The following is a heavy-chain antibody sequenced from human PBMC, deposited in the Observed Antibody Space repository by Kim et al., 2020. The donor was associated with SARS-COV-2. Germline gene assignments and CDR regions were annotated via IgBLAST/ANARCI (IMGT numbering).Heavy chain of an antibody. V-gene: IGHV1-18*04. Sequence: ASVKVSCKASGYTFTSYGISWVRLAPGQGLEWMGWISAYNGNTNYAQKLQGRVTMTTDTSTSTAYMELRSLRSDDTAVYYCARTLMVRGVIGYFDYWGQGTLVTVSS. CDR3: ARTLMVRGVIGYFDY. CDR1: GYTFTSYG. CDR2: ISAYNGNT. J-gene: IGHJ4*02. D-gene: IGHD3-10*01.